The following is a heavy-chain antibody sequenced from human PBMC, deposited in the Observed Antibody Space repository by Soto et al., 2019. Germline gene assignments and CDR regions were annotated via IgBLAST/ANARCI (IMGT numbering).Heavy chain of an antibody. J-gene: IGHJ6*03. Sequence: GGSLRLSCAASGVTFSSYGMHWVRQAPGKGLEWVAVIWYDGSNKYYADSVKGRFTISRDNSKNTLYLQMNSLRAEDTAVYYCARGGYGVRGANDYYYYYMDVWGKGTTVTVSS. CDR2: IWYDGSNK. CDR3: ARGGYGVRGANDYYYYYMDV. D-gene: IGHD3-10*01. CDR1: GVTFSSYG. V-gene: IGHV3-33*01.